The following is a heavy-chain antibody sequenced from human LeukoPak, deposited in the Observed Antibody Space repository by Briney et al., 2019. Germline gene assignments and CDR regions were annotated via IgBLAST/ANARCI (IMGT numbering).Heavy chain of an antibody. Sequence: GESLKISCQASGYTFTDYWIGWVRQMPGKGLEWMGIIFPGDSDTIYNPSFQGQVTISADKSINTAYLQWSSLKASDSAMYYCATSESQTKFDFWGQGTLVTVSS. D-gene: IGHD1/OR15-1a*01. CDR1: GYTFTDYW. V-gene: IGHV5-51*01. CDR2: IFPGDSDT. CDR3: ATSESQTKFDF. J-gene: IGHJ4*02.